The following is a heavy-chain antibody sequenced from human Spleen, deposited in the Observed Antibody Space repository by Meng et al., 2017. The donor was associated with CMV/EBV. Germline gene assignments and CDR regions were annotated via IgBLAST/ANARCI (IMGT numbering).Heavy chain of an antibody. CDR2: INHSGST. V-gene: IGHV4-34*01. D-gene: IGHD6-19*01. J-gene: IGHJ2*01. CDR1: GGSFSGYY. CDR3: ARGGRITVAGRRGYFDL. Sequence: GSLRLSCAVYGGSFSGYYWRWIRQPPGKGLEWIGEINHSGSTNYNTSRNSRVTISVDTSKNQFSLKLSSVTAADTAVYYCARGGRITVAGRRGYFDLWGRGTLVTVSS.